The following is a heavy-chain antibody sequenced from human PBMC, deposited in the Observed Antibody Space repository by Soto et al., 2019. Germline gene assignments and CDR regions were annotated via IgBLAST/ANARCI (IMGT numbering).Heavy chain of an antibody. V-gene: IGHV1-46*01. Sequence: QVQLVQSGAEVKKPGASVKVSCKASGYTFTSYYMHWVRQAPGQGLEWMGIINPSGGSTSYAQKFQGRVTMTRDTSTSTVYMELSSLRSEDTAVYYCARDGRKVLAAAYGMDVWGQGTTVTVSS. J-gene: IGHJ6*02. CDR1: GYTFTSYY. CDR3: ARDGRKVLAAAYGMDV. D-gene: IGHD2-15*01. CDR2: INPSGGST.